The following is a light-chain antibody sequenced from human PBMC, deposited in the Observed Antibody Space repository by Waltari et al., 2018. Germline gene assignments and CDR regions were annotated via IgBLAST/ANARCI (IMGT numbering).Light chain of an antibody. J-gene: IGKJ2*01. Sequence: EVLMTQSPATLSVSPRERATLSCGASQSISRNLAWYQQKPGQAPRLLIYGASTRATGIPARFSGSGSGTEFTLSISSLQSEDFAVYYCQQYNNWRTFGQGTKLEIK. V-gene: IGKV3-15*01. CDR2: GAS. CDR3: QQYNNWRT. CDR1: QSISRN.